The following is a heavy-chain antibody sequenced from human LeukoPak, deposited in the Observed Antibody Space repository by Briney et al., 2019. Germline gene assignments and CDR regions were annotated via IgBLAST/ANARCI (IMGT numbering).Heavy chain of an antibody. J-gene: IGHJ5*02. V-gene: IGHV1-69*01. D-gene: IGHD3-3*01. CDR2: IIPIFGKA. Sequence: GSSVKVSCKASGGTFSSYGISWVRQPPRPGLEWMGVIIPIFGKANYAQKFQGRVTITADESTSTAYMELRSLRAEDTDVYYCARPYYDFWSGSRSRANWFDPWGQGTLVSVSS. CDR1: GGTFSSYG. CDR3: ARPYYDFWSGSRSRANWFDP.